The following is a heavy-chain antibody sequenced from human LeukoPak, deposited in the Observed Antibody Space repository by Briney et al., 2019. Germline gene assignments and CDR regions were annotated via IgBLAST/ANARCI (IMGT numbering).Heavy chain of an antibody. CDR3: ARDLLPIVVVVAATQDYYYGMDV. CDR2: ISSSSSYI. CDR1: GFTFSSYS. V-gene: IGHV3-21*01. J-gene: IGHJ6*02. Sequence: GGSLRLSCAASGFTFSSYSMNWVRQAPGKGLEWVSSISSSSSYIYYADSVKGRFTISRDNAKNSLYLQMNSLRAEDTAVYYCARDLLPIVVVVAATQDYYYGMDVWGQGTTVTVSS. D-gene: IGHD2-15*01.